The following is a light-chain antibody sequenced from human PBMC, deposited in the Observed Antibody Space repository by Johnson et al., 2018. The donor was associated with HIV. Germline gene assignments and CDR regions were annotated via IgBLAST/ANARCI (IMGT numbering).Light chain of an antibody. CDR3: AAWDSSLSAHYV. CDR2: ENN. J-gene: IGLJ1*01. CDR1: SSNIGNKY. Sequence: QSVLTQPPSVSAAPGQKVTISCSGSSSNIGNKYVSWYQQLPGTAPKLLIYENNKRPSGIPDRFSGSKSGTSATLAITGLHIGDEADYYCAAWDSSLSAHYVFGAGTKITVL. V-gene: IGLV1-51*02.